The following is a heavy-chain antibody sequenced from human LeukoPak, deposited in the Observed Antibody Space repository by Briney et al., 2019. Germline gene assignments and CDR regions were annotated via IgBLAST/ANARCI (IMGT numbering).Heavy chain of an antibody. CDR1: GFTFTTYW. V-gene: IGHV3-7*03. Sequence: GWSLRLSCAASGFTFTTYWMSWVRQAPGKGLEWVANIKQDGNEKYYVDSVKGRFTISRDNSKNTLYLQMNSLRAEDTAEYYCAKEQIVVVTAIPYFEYWGQGTLVTVSS. CDR2: IKQDGNEK. CDR3: AKEQIVVVTAIPYFEY. D-gene: IGHD2-21*02. J-gene: IGHJ4*02.